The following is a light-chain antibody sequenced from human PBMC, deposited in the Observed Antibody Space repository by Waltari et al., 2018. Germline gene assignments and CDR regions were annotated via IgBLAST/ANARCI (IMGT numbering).Light chain of an antibody. V-gene: IGLV1-47*01. CDR2: RNH. CDR3: AAWEDTLSGAV. J-gene: IGLJ2*01. CDR1: SSNIGSNY. Sequence: QPVLKQPPPASGTPGQRATISCSGSSSNIGSNYVYWYRRLPGTAPSLLICRNHQRGSGVPDRFSGSKTGTTASPAISGLRSADAAYYYCAAWEDTLSGAVFGGVTNLTVL.